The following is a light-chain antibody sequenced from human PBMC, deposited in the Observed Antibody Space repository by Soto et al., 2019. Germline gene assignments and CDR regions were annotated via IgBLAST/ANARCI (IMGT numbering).Light chain of an antibody. CDR1: QSVGRN. CDR2: DAS. CDR3: QQFKSWPPV. V-gene: IGKV3-15*01. Sequence: ELVMTQSPVTLSVSPGERAALSCRASQSVGRNLAWYQQKPGQAPKLLIYDASNRATGIPARFSGSGSGTEFTLIISSLQSEDFAVYYCQQFKSWPPVFGPGTTVDI. J-gene: IGKJ3*01.